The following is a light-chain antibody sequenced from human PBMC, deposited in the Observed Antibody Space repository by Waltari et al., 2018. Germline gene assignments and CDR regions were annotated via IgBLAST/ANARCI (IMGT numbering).Light chain of an antibody. Sequence: DIQMSQSPSSLSASVGDRVTITCRASQAIRNYLAWYQQKPGKVPKVLIYDASTLESGVPSRFSGSGSGTDFTLTISSLQPEDVATYYCQKYDSAPWTFGQGTKVEIK. CDR2: DAS. CDR3: QKYDSAPWT. CDR1: QAIRNY. J-gene: IGKJ1*01. V-gene: IGKV1-27*01.